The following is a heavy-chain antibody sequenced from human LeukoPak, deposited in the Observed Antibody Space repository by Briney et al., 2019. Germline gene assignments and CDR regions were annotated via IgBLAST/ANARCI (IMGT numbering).Heavy chain of an antibody. CDR1: GFTFSSYE. J-gene: IGHJ6*03. D-gene: IGHD3-16*01. V-gene: IGHV3-23*01. CDR3: AKDLGRLYYYYMDV. Sequence: PGGSLRLSCAASGFTFSSYEMNWVRQAPGKGLEWVSAISGSGGSTYYADSVKGRFTISRDNSKNTLYLQMNSLRAEDTAVYYCAKDLGRLYYYYMDVWGKGTTVTISS. CDR2: ISGSGGST.